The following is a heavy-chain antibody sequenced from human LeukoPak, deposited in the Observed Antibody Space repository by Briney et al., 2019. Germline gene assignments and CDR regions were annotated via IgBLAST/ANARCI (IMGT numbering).Heavy chain of an antibody. V-gene: IGHV3-23*01. CDR3: AKDPGYCSGGSCYTYSPDTFDI. J-gene: IGHJ3*02. Sequence: GGSLRLSCAASGFTSSSYAMSWVRQAPGKGLEWVSAISGSGGSTYYADSVKGRFIISRDNSKNTLYVQMNSLRAEDTAVYYCAKDPGYCSGGSCYTYSPDTFDIWGQGTMVTVSS. CDR2: ISGSGGST. CDR1: GFTSSSYA. D-gene: IGHD2-15*01.